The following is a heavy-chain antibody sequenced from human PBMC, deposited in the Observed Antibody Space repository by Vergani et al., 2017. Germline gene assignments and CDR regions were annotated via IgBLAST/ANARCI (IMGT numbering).Heavy chain of an antibody. V-gene: IGHV4-4*07. D-gene: IGHD2-2*02. CDR3: AGCSSTSCYTGFDY. Sequence: QVQLQESGPGLVKPSETLSLTCTVSGGSISSYYWSWIRQPAGKGLEWIGRIYTSGSTNYNPSLKSRVTMSVDTSKNQFSLKLSSVTAADTAVYYCAGCSSTSCYTGFDYWGQGTLVTVSS. CDR2: IYTSGST. J-gene: IGHJ4*02. CDR1: GGSISSYY.